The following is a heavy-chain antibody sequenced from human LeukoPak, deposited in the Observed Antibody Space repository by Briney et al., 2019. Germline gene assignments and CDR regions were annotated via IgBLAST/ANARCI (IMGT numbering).Heavy chain of an antibody. CDR1: GFTFSSYD. J-gene: IGHJ2*01. CDR3: ARAGYSSTWYSRYFDL. D-gene: IGHD6-13*01. Sequence: PGGSLRLSCAASGFTFSSYDMHWVRQATGKGLEWVSGIGTAGDIYYPGSVKGRFTISRESAKNSLYLQVNSLRAGDTAVYYCARAGYSSTWYSRYFDLWGRGTLATVSS. CDR2: IGTAGDI. V-gene: IGHV3-13*01.